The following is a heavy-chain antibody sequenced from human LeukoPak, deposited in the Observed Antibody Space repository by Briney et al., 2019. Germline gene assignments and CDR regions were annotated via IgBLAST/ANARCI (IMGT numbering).Heavy chain of an antibody. CDR2: IGIDSGNT. V-gene: IGHV3-48*01. CDR1: GFTFSDYS. Sequence: GGSLRLSCAASGFTFSDYSMNRVREAPGKGLEWISYIGIDSGNTNYADSVKGRFTISGDKAKNSLYLQMHSLRVEDTAVYYCARDYKHAFANWGQGTLVTVSS. D-gene: IGHD1-1*01. J-gene: IGHJ4*02. CDR3: ARDYKHAFAN.